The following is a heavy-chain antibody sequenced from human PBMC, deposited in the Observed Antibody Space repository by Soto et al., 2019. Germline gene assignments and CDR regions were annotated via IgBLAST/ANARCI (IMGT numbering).Heavy chain of an antibody. Sequence: PSETLSLTCAVYGGSFSGYYWSWIRQPPGKGLEWIGEINHSGSTNYNPSLKSRVTISVDTSKNQFSLKLSSVTAADTAVYYCATSPRYGSSWYPYFQHWGQGTLVTVSS. V-gene: IGHV4-34*01. CDR3: ATSPRYGSSWYPYFQH. CDR1: GGSFSGYY. D-gene: IGHD6-13*01. CDR2: INHSGST. J-gene: IGHJ1*01.